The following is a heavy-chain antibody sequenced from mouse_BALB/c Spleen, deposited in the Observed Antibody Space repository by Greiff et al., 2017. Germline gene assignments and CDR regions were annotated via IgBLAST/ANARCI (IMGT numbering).Heavy chain of an antibody. CDR2: INSNGGST. Sequence: DVKLVESGGGLVQPGGSLKLSCAASGFTFSSYGMSWVRQTPDKRLELVATINSNGGSTYYPDSVKGRFTISRDNAKNTLYLQMSSLKSEDTAMYYCARDGPVTGYYFDYWGQGTTLTVSS. CDR3: ARDGPVTGYYFDY. J-gene: IGHJ2*01. V-gene: IGHV5-6-3*01. CDR1: GFTFSSYG. D-gene: IGHD2-12*01.